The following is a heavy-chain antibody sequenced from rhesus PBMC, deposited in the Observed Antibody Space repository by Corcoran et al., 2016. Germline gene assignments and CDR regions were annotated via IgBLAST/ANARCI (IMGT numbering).Heavy chain of an antibody. D-gene: IGHD6-31*01. J-gene: IGHJ4*01. CDR2: ISYHGGST. CDR3: AREGGSSGWYN. V-gene: IGHV3S5*01. Sequence: EVQLVEAGGGLVQPGGSPIRSRAASGFTSRCYCMRWVRQAPGKGLEWVSGISYHGGSTNYASSVKSRFTVSRDNSKNTLSLQMNSLRGEDTALYYCAREGGSSGWYNWGQGVLVTVSS. CDR1: GFTSRCYC.